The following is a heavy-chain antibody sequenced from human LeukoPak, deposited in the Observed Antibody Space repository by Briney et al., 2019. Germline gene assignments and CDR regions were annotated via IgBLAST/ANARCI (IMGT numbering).Heavy chain of an antibody. Sequence: SVKVSCKASRGTFSSYAISWVRQAPGQGLEWMGGIIPIFGTANYAQKFQGRVTITADKSTSTAYMEMSSLRSEDTAVYYCARDQIGYNWKGGYYFDYWGQGTLVTVSS. J-gene: IGHJ4*02. CDR1: RGTFSSYA. D-gene: IGHD1-1*01. CDR2: IIPIFGTA. V-gene: IGHV1-69*06. CDR3: ARDQIGYNWKGGYYFDY.